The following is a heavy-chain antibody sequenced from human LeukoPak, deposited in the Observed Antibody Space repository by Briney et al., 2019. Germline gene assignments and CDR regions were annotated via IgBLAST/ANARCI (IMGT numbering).Heavy chain of an antibody. CDR3: ARAIGSGTYFDY. V-gene: IGHV3-7*03. CDR2: IKEDGSEK. Sequence: GGSLRLSCAASGFTFSSYSMNWVRQAPGKGLEWVASIKEDGSEKYYVDSVKGRFTISRDNAKNSLYLQMNSLRAEDTAIYYCARAIGSGTYFDYWGQGTLVTVS. D-gene: IGHD6-19*01. CDR1: GFTFSSYS. J-gene: IGHJ4*02.